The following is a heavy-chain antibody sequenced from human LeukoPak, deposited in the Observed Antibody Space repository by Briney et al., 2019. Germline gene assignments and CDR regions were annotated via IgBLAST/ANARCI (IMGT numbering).Heavy chain of an antibody. J-gene: IGHJ6*02. CDR3: AKDSHGGPKPAVVLFYYHGMDV. CDR2: VSDDGENQ. Sequence: GGSLRLSCVVSGFTLDDSAMHWVRQAPGKGLEWVAVVSDDGENQYYAASVQGRFTISRDNSKKTTYLQMTSLRADDTAVYYCAKDSHGGPKPAVVLFYYHGMDVWGHGTAVTV. V-gene: IGHV3-30*18. CDR1: GFTLDDSA. D-gene: IGHD3-10*01.